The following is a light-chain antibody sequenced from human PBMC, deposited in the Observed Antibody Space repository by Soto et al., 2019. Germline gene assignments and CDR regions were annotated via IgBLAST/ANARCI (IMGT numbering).Light chain of an antibody. J-gene: IGLJ1*01. CDR1: KNDIGVYNY. Sequence: HSVLTQPPSASGSPGQSVTISCTGTKNDIGVYNYVSWYQQHPGKAPKLMIYEVTKRPSGVPDRFSGSKSGNTASLTIYGLQAEDEADYHCCSYAGSYTHVFGTGTKVTVL. V-gene: IGLV2-8*01. CDR2: EVT. CDR3: CSYAGSYTHV.